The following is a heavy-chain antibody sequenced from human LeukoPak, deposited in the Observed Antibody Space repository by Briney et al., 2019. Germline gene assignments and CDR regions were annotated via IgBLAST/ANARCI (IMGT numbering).Heavy chain of an antibody. V-gene: IGHV1-69*04. CDR1: GDTFSMYT. D-gene: IGHD6-13*01. CDR2: IIPIPDIA. J-gene: IGHJ4*02. CDR3: ARDPAGIAAHLDY. Sequence: EASVKVSCKASGDTFSMYTFSWVRQSPGQGLEWMGRIIPIPDIANYPQKFQGRVTITADILTSTTYMELSSLRSDDTAVYYCARDPAGIAAHLDYWGQGTLVTVSS.